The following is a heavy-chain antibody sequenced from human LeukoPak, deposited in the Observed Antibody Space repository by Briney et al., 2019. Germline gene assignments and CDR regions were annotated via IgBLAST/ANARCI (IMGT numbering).Heavy chain of an antibody. J-gene: IGHJ4*02. Sequence: GGSLRLSCAASGFIFSNYAMSWVRQVPGKGLQWVSSISGSGANTYNADSVKGQFTISRDNSKTTLYVQMNSLRAEDTAVYYCAREGTGTIDYWGQGTLVTVSS. CDR2: ISGSGANT. V-gene: IGHV3-23*01. CDR1: GFIFSNYA. D-gene: IGHD1-1*01. CDR3: AREGTGTIDY.